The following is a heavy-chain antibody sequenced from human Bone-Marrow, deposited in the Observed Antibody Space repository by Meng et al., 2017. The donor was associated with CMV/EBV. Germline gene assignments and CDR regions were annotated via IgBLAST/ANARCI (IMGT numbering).Heavy chain of an antibody. CDR1: GFTFSNVW. J-gene: IGHJ4*02. CDR3: TTDSGTDY. Sequence: RGSRRPSCAASGFTFSNVWMSWVRQAPGKGLEWDGRIKCKTEGGTTDYAAPVKGRFTISRDAPKNTLYLQMNSLKTEDTAVYYCTTDSGTDYWGQGTLVTVSS. V-gene: IGHV3-15*01. D-gene: IGHD3-10*01. CDR2: IKCKTEGGTT.